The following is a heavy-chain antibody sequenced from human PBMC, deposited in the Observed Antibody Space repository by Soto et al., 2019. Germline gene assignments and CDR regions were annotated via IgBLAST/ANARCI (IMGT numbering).Heavy chain of an antibody. J-gene: IGHJ4*02. CDR1: GYSFTSYW. CDR2: IYPGDSDT. CDR3: VRHQPARGDCIDY. Sequence: GESLKISCKGSGYSFTSYWIGWVRQMPGKGLEWMGIIYPGDSDTRYSPSFQGQVTISADKSISTAYLQWSSLKASDTAMYYCVRHQPARGDCIDYWGQGTLVTVSS. V-gene: IGHV5-51*01. D-gene: IGHD2-21*02.